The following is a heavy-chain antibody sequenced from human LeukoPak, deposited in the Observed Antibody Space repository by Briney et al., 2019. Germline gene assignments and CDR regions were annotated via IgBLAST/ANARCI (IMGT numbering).Heavy chain of an antibody. V-gene: IGHV3-30-3*01. CDR3: ARAGEDVVLGPAPVGGSPYNWFDP. J-gene: IGHJ5*02. CDR2: ISYHGIDK. CDR1: GFTFSHYA. D-gene: IGHD2-2*01. Sequence: GGSLRLSCAASGFTFSHYAMHWVRQAPGKGLEWVAVISYHGIDKYYADSVKGRFTISRDNSKNALYLQMNSLRPEDTAVYYCARAGEDVVLGPAPVGGSPYNWFDPWGQGTLVSVSS.